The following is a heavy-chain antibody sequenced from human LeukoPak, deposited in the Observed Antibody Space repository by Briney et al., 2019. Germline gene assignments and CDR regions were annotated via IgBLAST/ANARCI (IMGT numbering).Heavy chain of an antibody. J-gene: IGHJ4*02. D-gene: IGHD2-2*01. V-gene: IGHV4-39*01. CDR2: IYYSGST. Sequence: PSETLSLTCTVSGGSISSSSYYWGWIRQPPGKGLEWIESIYYSGSTYYNPSLKSRVTISVDTSKNQFSLKLSSVTAADTAVYYCARHSYTMPIDYWGQGTLVTVSS. CDR1: GGSISSSSYY. CDR3: ARHSYTMPIDY.